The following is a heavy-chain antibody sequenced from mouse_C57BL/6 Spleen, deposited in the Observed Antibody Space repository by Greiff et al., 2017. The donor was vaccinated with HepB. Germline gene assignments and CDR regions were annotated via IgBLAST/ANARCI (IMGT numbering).Heavy chain of an antibody. J-gene: IGHJ4*01. CDR3: AIIAYYGSSYRYAMDY. V-gene: IGHV1-55*01. CDR2: IYPGSGST. Sequence: QVQLQQSGAELVKPGASVKMSCKASGYTFTSYWITWVKQRPGQGLEWIGDIYPGSGSTNYNEKFKSKATLTVDTSSSTAYMQLSSLTSEDSAVYYCAIIAYYGSSYRYAMDYWGQGTSVTVSS. CDR1: GYTFTSYW. D-gene: IGHD1-1*01.